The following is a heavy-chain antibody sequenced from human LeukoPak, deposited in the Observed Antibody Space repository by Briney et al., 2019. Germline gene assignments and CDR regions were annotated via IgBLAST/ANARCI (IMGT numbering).Heavy chain of an antibody. CDR3: STGSGHAFDI. V-gene: IGHV3-30*03. CDR1: GFTFSSYG. Sequence: GGSLRLSCAASGFTFSSYGMHWVRQAPGKGLEWVAVISYDGSNKYYADSVKGRFTISRDNAKNTLYLQMNSLRAEDTAVYCCSTGSGHAFDIWGQGTMVTVSS. J-gene: IGHJ3*02. D-gene: IGHD3-10*01. CDR2: ISYDGSNK.